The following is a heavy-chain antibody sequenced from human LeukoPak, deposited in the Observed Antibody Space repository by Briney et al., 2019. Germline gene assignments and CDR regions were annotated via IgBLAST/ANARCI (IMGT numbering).Heavy chain of an antibody. Sequence: GASVKVSCKASGYTFTSYAMNWVRQAPGQGLEWMGWINPNSGGTNYEQKFQSRVTMTRDTSISTVYMELSRLTSDDTAVYYCGRRFLTYSYVDFWGQGTLVTVSS. CDR1: GYTFTSYA. CDR2: INPNSGGT. V-gene: IGHV1-2*02. CDR3: GRRFLTYSYVDF. D-gene: IGHD5-18*01. J-gene: IGHJ4*02.